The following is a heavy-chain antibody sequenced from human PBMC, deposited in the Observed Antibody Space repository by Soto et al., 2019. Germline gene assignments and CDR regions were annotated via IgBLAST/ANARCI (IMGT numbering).Heavy chain of an antibody. CDR2: IFPADSET. D-gene: IGHD5-12*01. J-gene: IGHJ4*02. V-gene: IGHV5-51*01. Sequence: PVESLTISCGDSGDSFPGFGIGWVLQMPGKGLEWMGIIFPADSETRYSPSFQGQVTISADKSASTAYLEWSSLRASDTAIYYCARRGAGYNYDYWGQGTLVTVSS. CDR3: ARRGAGYNYDY. CDR1: GDSFPGFG.